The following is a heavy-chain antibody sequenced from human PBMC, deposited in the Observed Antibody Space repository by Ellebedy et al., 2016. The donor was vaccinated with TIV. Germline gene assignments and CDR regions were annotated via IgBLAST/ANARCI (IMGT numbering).Heavy chain of an antibody. CDR2: ISDRGTT. CDR1: GASISSSSYT. J-gene: IGHJ4*02. Sequence: SETLSLXXTVFGASISSSSYTWGWIRQPPGKGLEWIASISDRGTTYYNPSLKSRATISLDTSKNQFSLRLNSLTAADTAIYYCARELRWFEEPRYDHWGQGTQVIVSS. V-gene: IGHV4-39*07. D-gene: IGHD3-10*01. CDR3: ARELRWFEEPRYDH.